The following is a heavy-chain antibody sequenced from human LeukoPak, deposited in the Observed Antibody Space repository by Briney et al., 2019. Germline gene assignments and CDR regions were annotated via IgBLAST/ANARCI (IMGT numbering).Heavy chain of an antibody. D-gene: IGHD3-3*01. CDR3: ATDRGWRTSGYYLYYFEY. CDR1: GFIFTNYF. Sequence: GGSLRLSCAASGFIFTNYFMSWVRQAPGKGLEWVASIKHDGSEKYYVDSVRGRFTISRDNTMNSLYLQMSSLRAEDTAVYYCATDRGWRTSGYYLYYFEYWGQGTLVAYSS. CDR2: IKHDGSEK. V-gene: IGHV3-7*01. J-gene: IGHJ4*02.